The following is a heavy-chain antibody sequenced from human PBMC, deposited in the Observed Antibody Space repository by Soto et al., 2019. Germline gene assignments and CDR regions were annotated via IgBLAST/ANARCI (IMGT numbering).Heavy chain of an antibody. CDR3: ASGLIAVAGTNWFDP. D-gene: IGHD6-19*01. CDR1: GGSISSSSYY. CDR2: IYYSGST. Sequence: SETLSLTCTVSGGSISSSSYYWGWIRQPPGKGLEWIGSIYYSGSTYYNPSLKSRVTISVDTSKNQFSLKLSSVTAADTAVYYCASGLIAVAGTNWFDPWGQGTLVTVSS. V-gene: IGHV4-39*01. J-gene: IGHJ5*02.